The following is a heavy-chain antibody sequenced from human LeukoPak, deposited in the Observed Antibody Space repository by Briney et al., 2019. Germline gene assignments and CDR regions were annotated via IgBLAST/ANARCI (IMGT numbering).Heavy chain of an antibody. CDR3: ARGRGYFDWLFNSQTGFGAFDI. Sequence: PSETLSLTCTVSGGSISSGGCYWSWIRQPPGKGLEWIGYIYHSGSTYYNPSPKSRVTISVDRSKNQFSLKLSSVTAADTAVYYCARGRGYFDWLFNSQTGFGAFDIWGQGTMVTVSS. J-gene: IGHJ3*02. CDR1: GGSISSGGCY. V-gene: IGHV4-30-2*01. CDR2: IYHSGST. D-gene: IGHD3-9*01.